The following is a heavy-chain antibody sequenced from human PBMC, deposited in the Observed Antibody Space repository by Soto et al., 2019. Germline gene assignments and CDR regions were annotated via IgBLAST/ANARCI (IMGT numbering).Heavy chain of an antibody. CDR3: AKFITMIVVVIGDAFDI. CDR1: GFTFSSYA. CDR2: ISGSGGST. D-gene: IGHD3-22*01. Sequence: GGSLRLSCAASGFTFSSYAMNWVRQAPGKGLEWVSVISGSGGSTYYADSVKGRFTISRDNYKNTLYLQMNSLRAEDTAVYYCAKFITMIVVVIGDAFDIWGQATMVTVSS. J-gene: IGHJ3*02. V-gene: IGHV3-23*01.